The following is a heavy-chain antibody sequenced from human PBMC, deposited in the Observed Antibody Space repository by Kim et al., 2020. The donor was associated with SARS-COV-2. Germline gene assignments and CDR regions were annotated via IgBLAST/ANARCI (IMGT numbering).Heavy chain of an antibody. J-gene: IGHJ6*01. D-gene: IGHD2-8*01. Sequence: GGSLRLSCTASGFTFNNYMMNWVRQAPGKGLEWVSVMGSDDNSKNYADSVKGRFNISRDNSANTLSLQMNSPRAEDTAVYYCARCGRHHRVRWLYFCGM. CDR3: ARCGRHHRVRWLYFCGM. V-gene: IGHV3-33*08. CDR1: GFTFNNYM. CDR2: MGSDDNSK.